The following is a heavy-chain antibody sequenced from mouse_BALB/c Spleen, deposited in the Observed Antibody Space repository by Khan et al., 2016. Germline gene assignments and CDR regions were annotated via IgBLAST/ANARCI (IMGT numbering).Heavy chain of an antibody. CDR1: GYSITSGYS. CDR3: TRSHGYDAMDY. Sequence: EVQLQESGPDLVKPSQSLSLTCTVTGYSITSGYSWHWIRQFPGNKLEWMGYIHYSGGTKYIPSLKSRISITRDTSKNQFFLQLNSVTPEDTATNYCTRSHGYDAMDYWGQGTSVTVSS. J-gene: IGHJ4*01. CDR2: IHYSGGT. V-gene: IGHV3-1*02.